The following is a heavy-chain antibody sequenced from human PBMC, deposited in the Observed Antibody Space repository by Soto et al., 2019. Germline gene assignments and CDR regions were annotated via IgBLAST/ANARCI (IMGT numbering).Heavy chain of an antibody. Sequence: QVQLQESGPGLVKPSETLSLTCTVSGASMTSHYWSWIRQPPGKGLEWIGYIDDNGITKYNLSLKNRVTISIYTPHKQFSLNLNSLTAADTAVYFCARSYFDTLKDGLDVWGQGTTVIVS. CDR3: ARSYFDTLKDGLDV. CDR2: IDDNGIT. CDR1: GASMTSHY. V-gene: IGHV4-59*11. D-gene: IGHD3-9*01. J-gene: IGHJ6*02.